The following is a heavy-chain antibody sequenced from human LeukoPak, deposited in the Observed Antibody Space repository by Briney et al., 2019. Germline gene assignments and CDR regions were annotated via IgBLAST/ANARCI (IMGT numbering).Heavy chain of an antibody. CDR3: ARGRRVVALSLPGDYYYYYGMDV. Sequence: ASVKVSCKASGYTFTSYDINWVRQATGQGLEWMGWMNPNSGNTGYAQKFQGRVTMTRNTSISTAYMELSSLRSEDAAVYYCARGRRVVALSLPGDYYYYYGMDVWGQGTTVTVSS. J-gene: IGHJ6*02. D-gene: IGHD2-15*01. CDR1: GYTFTSYD. CDR2: MNPNSGNT. V-gene: IGHV1-8*01.